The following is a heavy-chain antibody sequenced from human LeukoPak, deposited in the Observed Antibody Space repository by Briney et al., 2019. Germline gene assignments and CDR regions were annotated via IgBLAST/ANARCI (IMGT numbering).Heavy chain of an antibody. CDR3: AKSVLYLGYCSGGSCYSDY. CDR1: GFTFSNYA. Sequence: GGSLRLSCAASGFTFSNYAMSWVRQAPGKGLEWVSTISGSGGNTYYADSVKGRFTISRDNSKNTLHLQMNSLRAEDTAVYYCAKSVLYLGYCSGGSCYSDYWGQGTLVTVSS. D-gene: IGHD2-15*01. V-gene: IGHV3-23*01. J-gene: IGHJ4*02. CDR2: ISGSGGNT.